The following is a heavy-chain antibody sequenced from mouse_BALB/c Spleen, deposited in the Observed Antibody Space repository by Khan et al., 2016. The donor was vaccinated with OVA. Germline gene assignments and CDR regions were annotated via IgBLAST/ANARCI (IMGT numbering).Heavy chain of an antibody. CDR3: ARGGDWYFDV. CDR2: INTYTGEP. J-gene: IGHJ1*01. V-gene: IGHV9-3-1*01. D-gene: IGHD1-1*02. CDR1: GYTFTNYG. Sequence: QIQLVQSGPELKKPGETVKISCKASGYTFTNYGMNWVKQAPGKGLKWMGWINTYTGEPTYVDDFKGRFAFSLETSASTAYLQINNLKNEDTAIYFCARGGDWYFDVWGAGTTVTVSS.